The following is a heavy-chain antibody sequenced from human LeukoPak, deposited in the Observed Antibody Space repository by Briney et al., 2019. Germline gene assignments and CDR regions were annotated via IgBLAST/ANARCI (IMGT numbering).Heavy chain of an antibody. CDR3: ARASSSSWTGVNWVDP. Sequence: PGGSLRLSCAASGFTFSDYYMSWIRQAPGKGLEWVSYISSSGSTIYYADSVKGRFTISRDNAKNSLYLQMNSLRAEDTAVYYCARASSSSWTGVNWVDPWGQGTLVTVSS. CDR1: GFTFSDYY. V-gene: IGHV3-11*01. J-gene: IGHJ5*02. CDR2: ISSSGSTI. D-gene: IGHD6-13*01.